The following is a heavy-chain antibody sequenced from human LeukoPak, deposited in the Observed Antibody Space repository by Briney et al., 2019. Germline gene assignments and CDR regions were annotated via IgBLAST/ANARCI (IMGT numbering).Heavy chain of an antibody. CDR2: LISHGGST. CDR3: ARVMQGATESNYYYYAMDV. CDR1: GFTFSSYT. V-gene: IGHV3-64*01. Sequence: AGGSLRLSCAASGFTFSSYTMHWGRQAPGKGLDYVSALISHGGSTYYANSVQGRFTISRDNSKNTLYLQMGSLRAEDMAVCYCARVMQGATESNYYYYAMDVWGQGTTVTVSS. D-gene: IGHD1-26*01. J-gene: IGHJ6*02.